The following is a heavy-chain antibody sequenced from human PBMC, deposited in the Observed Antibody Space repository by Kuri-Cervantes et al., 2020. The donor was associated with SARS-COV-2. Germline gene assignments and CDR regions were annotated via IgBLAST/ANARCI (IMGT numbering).Heavy chain of an antibody. CDR2: INHSGST. CDR3: ATSYGGSGSYYYGMDV. CDR1: GGSFSGYY. V-gene: IGHV4-34*01. Sequence: SETLSLTCAVYGGSFSGYYWSWIRQPPGKGLEWIGEINHSGSTNYNPSLKSRVTISVDTSKNQFSLKLSSVTAADTAVYYCATSYGGSGSYYYGMDVWGQGTMVTVSS. J-gene: IGHJ6*02. D-gene: IGHD3-10*01.